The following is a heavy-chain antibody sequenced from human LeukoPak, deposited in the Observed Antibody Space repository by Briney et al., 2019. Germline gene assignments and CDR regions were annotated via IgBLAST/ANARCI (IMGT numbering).Heavy chain of an antibody. CDR2: IYYSGST. V-gene: IGHV4-31*09. J-gene: IGHJ4*02. D-gene: IGHD2-8*01. CDR3: VRNGRHYFDF. Sequence: SETLSLTCTVSGGSISSGGYYWSWIRQHPGTGLEWIGYIYYSGSTYYNPSLKSRVTISVDKSKSQFSLKLNSVSAADTAVYYCVRNGRHYFDFWGQGTLVTVSS. CDR1: GGSISSGGYY.